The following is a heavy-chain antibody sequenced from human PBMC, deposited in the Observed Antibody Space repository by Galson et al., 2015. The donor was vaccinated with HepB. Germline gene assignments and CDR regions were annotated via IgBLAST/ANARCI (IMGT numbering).Heavy chain of an antibody. V-gene: IGHV2-5*02. J-gene: IGHJ5*02. Sequence: PALVKPTQTLTLTCSFSGFSLKTSGVGVGWIRQPPGKALECLAIIYWDDDDRYSPFLKSRLTITKDTSKNEVVLTLTNVDPVDTGTYYCAHSRYCSTTSCHKQKTWLDPWGQGTLVTVSS. CDR3: AHSRYCSTTSCHKQKTWLDP. CDR1: GFSLKTSGVG. D-gene: IGHD2-2*01. CDR2: IYWDDDD.